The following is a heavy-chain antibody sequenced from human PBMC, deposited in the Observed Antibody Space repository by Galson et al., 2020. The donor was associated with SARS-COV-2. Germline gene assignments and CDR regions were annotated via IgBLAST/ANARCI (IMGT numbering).Heavy chain of an antibody. D-gene: IGHD6-19*01. V-gene: IGHV3-21*01. J-gene: IGHJ4*02. CDR1: GFTFKANS. CDR3: AREDTSGWYFDH. Sequence: GGSLRLSCTASGFTFKANSMNWVRQAPGKGLEWVSSINVARSYIYYADAVKGRFTIARDNAMNSVFLEMNSLRAEDTAIYYCAREDTSGWYFDHWGQGILVTVSP. CDR2: INVARSYI.